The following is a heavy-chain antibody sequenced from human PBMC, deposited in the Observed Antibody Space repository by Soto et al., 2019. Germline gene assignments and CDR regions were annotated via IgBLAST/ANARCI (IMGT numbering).Heavy chain of an antibody. V-gene: IGHV4-30-2*01. D-gene: IGHD3-3*01. J-gene: IGHJ4*02. CDR3: TRGDFWSGLDS. CDR2: VYLSGTT. Sequence: PSETLSLTCAVSGGSIVSGGYSWSWIRQPPGRDLEWIGNVYLSGTTYYNPPLKDRVTISVDTSNSRFSLILTSVTAADTAVYFCTRGDFWSGLDSWGQGIQVTVSS. CDR1: GGSIVSGGYS.